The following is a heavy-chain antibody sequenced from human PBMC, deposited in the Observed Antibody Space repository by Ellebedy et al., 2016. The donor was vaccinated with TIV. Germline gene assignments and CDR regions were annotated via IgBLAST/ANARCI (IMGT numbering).Heavy chain of an antibody. J-gene: IGHJ4*02. Sequence: AASVKVSCKVSGYTLTELSMHWVRQAPGKGLEWMGGFDPEDGETIYAQKFQGRVTMTEDTSTDTAYMELSSLRSEDTAVYYCATLRGAVAGDDFDYWGQGTLVTVSS. D-gene: IGHD6-19*01. CDR1: GYTLTELS. V-gene: IGHV1-24*01. CDR3: ATLRGAVAGDDFDY. CDR2: FDPEDGET.